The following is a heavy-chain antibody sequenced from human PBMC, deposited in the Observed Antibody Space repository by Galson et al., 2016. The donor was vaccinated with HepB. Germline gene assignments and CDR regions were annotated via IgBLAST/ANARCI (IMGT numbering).Heavy chain of an antibody. D-gene: IGHD1-26*01. CDR1: GDSVSSNRTA. V-gene: IGHV6-1*01. J-gene: IGHJ5*02. Sequence: CAISGDSVSSNRTAWNWIRQSPSRGLEWLGRTYYRSKWYNDYAVSVKSRLTINPDTSKNQFSLHLDSVTPEDTALYYCAGTGSYFRSWGQGTQVTVSS. CDR2: TYYRSKWYN. CDR3: AGTGSYFRS.